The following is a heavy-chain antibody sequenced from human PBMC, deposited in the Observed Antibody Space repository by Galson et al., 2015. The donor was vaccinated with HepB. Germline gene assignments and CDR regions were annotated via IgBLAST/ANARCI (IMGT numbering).Heavy chain of an antibody. Sequence: SLRLSCAASGFTFSSYAMSWVRQAPGKGLEWVSSISDSGGNTYHADSVKGRFSISRDNAKNTLYMQMNSLRAEDTAVYFCAKDNGFGSYYYYYGMDVWGQGTTVTVSS. CDR2: ISDSGGNT. CDR1: GFTFSSYA. CDR3: AKDNGFGSYYYYYGMDV. V-gene: IGHV3-23*01. J-gene: IGHJ6*02. D-gene: IGHD3-16*01.